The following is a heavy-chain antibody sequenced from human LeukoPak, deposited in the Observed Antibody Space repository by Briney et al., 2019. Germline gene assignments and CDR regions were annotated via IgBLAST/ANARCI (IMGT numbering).Heavy chain of an antibody. D-gene: IGHD2-2*02. V-gene: IGHV1-2*06. CDR2: INPNSGGT. Sequence: ASVTVSCTASGYTFTGYYMHWVRQAPGQGLEWMGRINPNSGGTNYAQKFQGRVTMTRDTSISTAYMELSRLRSDDTAVYYCARDGRACSSTSCYTLGRFDPWGQGTLVTVSS. CDR1: GYTFTGYY. J-gene: IGHJ5*02. CDR3: ARDGRACSSTSCYTLGRFDP.